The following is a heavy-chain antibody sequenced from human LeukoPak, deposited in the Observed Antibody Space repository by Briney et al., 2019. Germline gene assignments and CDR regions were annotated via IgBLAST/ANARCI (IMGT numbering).Heavy chain of an antibody. Sequence: SQTLSLTCTVSGGSINSYYWTWIRQPPGKGLEWIGYIYYSGSTHYNPSLNSRVTISMDTSKNHFSLKLSSVTAADTAIYYCARTSRHFYGSGSNLTPWPADMDVWGQGTKVTVSS. V-gene: IGHV4-59*01. J-gene: IGHJ6*02. CDR2: IYYSGST. CDR3: ARTSRHFYGSGSNLTPWPADMDV. D-gene: IGHD3-10*01. CDR1: GGSINSYY.